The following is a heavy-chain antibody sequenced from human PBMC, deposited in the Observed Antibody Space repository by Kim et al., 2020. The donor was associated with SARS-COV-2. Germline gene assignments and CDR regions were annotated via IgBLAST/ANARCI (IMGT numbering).Heavy chain of an antibody. CDR1: GYTFTSYA. J-gene: IGHJ1*01. CDR3: ARDFAVVTAIEYFQH. CDR2: INAGNGNT. D-gene: IGHD2-21*02. V-gene: IGHV1-3*01. Sequence: ASVKVSCKASGYTFTSYAMHWVRQAPGQRLEWMGWINAGNGNTKYSQKFQGRVTITRDTSASTAYMELSSLRSEDTAVYYCARDFAVVTAIEYFQHCGQGTLVTVSP.